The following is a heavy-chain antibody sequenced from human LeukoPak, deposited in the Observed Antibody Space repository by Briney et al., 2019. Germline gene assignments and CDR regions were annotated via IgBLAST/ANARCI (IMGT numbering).Heavy chain of an antibody. V-gene: IGHV3-30-3*01. CDR3: ARHRHQRLVPAAMGNFRRYNWFDP. Sequence: GGSLRLSCAASGFTFSSYAMHWVRQAPGKGLEWVAVISYDGSNKYYADSVKGRFTISRDNSKNTLYLQMNSLRAEDTAVYYCARHRHQRLVPAAMGNFRRYNWFDPWGQGTLVTVSS. CDR2: ISYDGSNK. CDR1: GFTFSSYA. J-gene: IGHJ5*02. D-gene: IGHD2-2*01.